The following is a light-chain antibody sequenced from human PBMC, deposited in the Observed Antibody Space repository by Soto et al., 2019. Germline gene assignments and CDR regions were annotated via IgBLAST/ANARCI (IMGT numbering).Light chain of an antibody. V-gene: IGKV3-11*01. J-gene: IGKJ3*01. CDR1: QSVISS. Sequence: EIVVTQSPALLSVSPGERVTLSCRASQSVISSIAWYQQKPGQAPRLLIYDASNRATGIPARFSGSGSGTDFTLTISSLEPEDFAVYYCQQRSNWPPGFTFGPGTKVDIK. CDR2: DAS. CDR3: QQRSNWPPGFT.